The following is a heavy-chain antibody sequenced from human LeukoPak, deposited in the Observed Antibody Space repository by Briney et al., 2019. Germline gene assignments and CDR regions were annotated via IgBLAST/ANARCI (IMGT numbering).Heavy chain of an antibody. CDR3: ARGPSYYYGSGSYYDY. V-gene: IGHV4-39*07. CDR2: IYYSGST. D-gene: IGHD3-10*01. J-gene: IGHJ4*02. Sequence: SETLSLTCTVSGGSISSSSYYWGWIRQPPGKGLEWIGSIYYSGSTNYNPSLKSRVTISVDTSKNQFSLKLSSVTAADTAVYYCARGPSYYYGSGSYYDYWGQGTLVTVSS. CDR1: GGSISSSSYY.